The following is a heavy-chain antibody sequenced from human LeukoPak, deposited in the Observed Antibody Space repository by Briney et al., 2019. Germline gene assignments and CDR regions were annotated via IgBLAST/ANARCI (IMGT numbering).Heavy chain of an antibody. D-gene: IGHD6-6*01. CDR2: MNPNSGNT. CDR1: GYTFTSYD. Sequence: ASVKVSCKASGYTFTSYDINWVRQATGQGLEWMGWMNPNSGNTGYAQKFQGRVTMTRNTSISTAYMELRSLRSDDTAVYYCARGSWYSSSSFDYWGQGTLVTVSS. J-gene: IGHJ4*02. V-gene: IGHV1-8*01. CDR3: ARGSWYSSSSFDY.